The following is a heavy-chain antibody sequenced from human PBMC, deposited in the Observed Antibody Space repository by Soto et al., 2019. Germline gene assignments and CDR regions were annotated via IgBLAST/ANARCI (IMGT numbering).Heavy chain of an antibody. Sequence: PGGSLRLSCAASGFTFSSYWMSWVRQAPGKGLEWVANIKQYGSEKYYVDSVKGRFTISRDNAKNSLYLQMNSLRAEDTAVYYCAGEYYYDSSGYTSWFDPWGQGTLVTVSS. CDR2: IKQYGSEK. CDR3: AGEYYYDSSGYTSWFDP. CDR1: GFTFSSYW. J-gene: IGHJ5*02. V-gene: IGHV3-7*01. D-gene: IGHD3-22*01.